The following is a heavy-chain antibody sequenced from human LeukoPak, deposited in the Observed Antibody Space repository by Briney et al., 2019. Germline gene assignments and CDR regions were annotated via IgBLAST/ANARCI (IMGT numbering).Heavy chain of an antibody. D-gene: IGHD2-15*01. CDR2: IKQDGSEK. CDR1: GFTFSSYW. CDR3: ARGGDCNGGSCYRVFDY. V-gene: IGHV3-7*01. Sequence: SGGSLRLSCAASGFTFSSYWMSWVRQAPGKGLEWVANIKQDGSEKYYVDSVKGRFTISRDNAKNSLYLQMNSLRAEDTAVYYCARGGDCNGGSCYRVFDYWGQGTLVTVSS. J-gene: IGHJ4*02.